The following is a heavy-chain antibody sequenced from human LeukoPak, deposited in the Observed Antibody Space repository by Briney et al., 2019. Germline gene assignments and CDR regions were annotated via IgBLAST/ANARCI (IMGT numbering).Heavy chain of an antibody. Sequence: GGSLRLSCEASGFTFGNYAMNWVRQAPGKGLEWVSTISGTGSSTYYADSAKGRFTISRDNSKDTLFLQLNTLRAEDTAIYYCAKDRTVGASYWYFDLWDRGTLVTVSS. CDR3: AKDRTVGASYWYFDL. J-gene: IGHJ2*01. D-gene: IGHD1-26*01. CDR2: ISGTGSST. CDR1: GFTFGNYA. V-gene: IGHV3-23*01.